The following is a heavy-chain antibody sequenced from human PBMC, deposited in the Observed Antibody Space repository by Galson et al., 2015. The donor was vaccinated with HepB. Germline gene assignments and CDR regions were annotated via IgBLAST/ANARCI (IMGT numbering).Heavy chain of an antibody. D-gene: IGHD3-3*01. J-gene: IGHJ4*02. V-gene: IGHV3-53*01. CDR1: GFTVSSNY. Sequence: SLRLSCAASGFTVSSNYMSWVRQAPGKGLGWVSVIYSGGSTYYADSVKGRFTISRDNSKNTLYLQMNSLRAEDTAVYYCARNDFWSGYYFEYWGQGTLVTVSS. CDR2: IYSGGST. CDR3: ARNDFWSGYYFEY.